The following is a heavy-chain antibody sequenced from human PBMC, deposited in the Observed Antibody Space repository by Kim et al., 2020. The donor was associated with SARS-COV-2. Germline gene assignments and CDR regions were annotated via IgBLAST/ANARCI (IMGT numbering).Heavy chain of an antibody. D-gene: IGHD3-10*01. CDR2: IRSKANGGTT. CDR1: GITFDDPA. CDR3: TSQRSIMVRGVLGSWVYSNYSGIGV. J-gene: IGHJ6*04. Sequence: GGSLRLSCAASGITFDDPAINWVRQAPGKGLEWVGFIRSKANGGTTEYDASVRGRFTISRDDSNNIAYLQMDSLNTEDTAVYYCTSQRSIMVRGVLGSWVYSNYSGIGVWGGGTTVTVSS. V-gene: IGHV3-49*04.